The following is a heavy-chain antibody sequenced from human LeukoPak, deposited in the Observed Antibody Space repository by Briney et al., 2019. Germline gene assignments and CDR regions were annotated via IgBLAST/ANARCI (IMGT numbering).Heavy chain of an antibody. CDR2: ISSSSSYI. CDR3: ARDIVATTFGY. J-gene: IGHJ4*02. V-gene: IGHV3-21*01. Sequence: GGSLRLSCAASGFTFSSYSMTWVRQAPGKGLEWVSSISSSSSYIYYADSVKGRFTISRDNAKNSLYLQMNSLRAEDTAVYYCARDIVATTFGYWGQGTLVTVSS. CDR1: GFTFSSYS. D-gene: IGHD5-12*01.